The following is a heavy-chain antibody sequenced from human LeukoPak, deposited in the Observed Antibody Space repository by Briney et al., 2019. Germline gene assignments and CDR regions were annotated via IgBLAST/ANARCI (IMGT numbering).Heavy chain of an antibody. V-gene: IGHV3-15*01. CDR3: TTTDIVVVVAATRYYFDY. CDR1: GFRFSNAW. CDR2: VKSKTDGGTI. D-gene: IGHD2-15*01. J-gene: IGHJ4*02. Sequence: GGALRDSCAASGFRFSNAWVSWGRQAPGKGREWVGRVKSKTDGGTIDYAAPVKGRFTISRDDSKNMLYLQMNSLKTEDTAVYYCTTTDIVVVVAATRYYFDYWGQGTLVTVSS.